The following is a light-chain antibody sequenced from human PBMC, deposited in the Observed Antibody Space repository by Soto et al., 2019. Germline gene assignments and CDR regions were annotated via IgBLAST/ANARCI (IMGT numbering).Light chain of an antibody. CDR2: EVN. V-gene: IGLV2-18*02. Sequence: QSVLTQPPSVSGSPGQSVTISCTGTSSDVGSYNRLSWYQQPPGTAPKLIMYEVNTRPSGVPDRFSGSKSGSTASLTISGLQAEDEADYYCQSYDSGLFGLIFGEGTKLTVL. CDR3: QSYDSGLFGLI. J-gene: IGLJ2*01. CDR1: SSDVGSYNR.